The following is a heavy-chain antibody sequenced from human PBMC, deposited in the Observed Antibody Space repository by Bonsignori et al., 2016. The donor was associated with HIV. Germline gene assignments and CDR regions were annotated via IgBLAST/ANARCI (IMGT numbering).Heavy chain of an antibody. J-gene: IGHJ4*02. CDR2: ISSSSSYI. CDR3: ARSFRDSSGRYFDY. D-gene: IGHD3-22*01. V-gene: IGHV3-21*01. Sequence: WIRQPPGKGLEWVSSISSSSSYIYYADSVKGRFTISRDNAKNSLYLQMNSLRAEDTAVYYCARSFRDSSGRYFDYWGQGTLVTVSS.